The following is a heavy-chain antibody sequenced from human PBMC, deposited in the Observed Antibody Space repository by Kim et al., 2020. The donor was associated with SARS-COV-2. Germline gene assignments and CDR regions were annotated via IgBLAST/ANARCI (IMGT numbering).Heavy chain of an antibody. V-gene: IGHV3-23*01. CDR1: GFPFSSFG. D-gene: IGHD2-8*01. CDR3: GRGMGWPPFLVY. Sequence: GGSLRLSCAASGFPFSSFGMSWVRQAAGKGLEWVSSITTNGGSTNYEDSVKGRFSVSRDNSKNTVFLQLDSLRAEDTAVYYCGRGMGWPPFLVYWGQGTLVIVSS. J-gene: IGHJ4*02. CDR2: ITTNGGST.